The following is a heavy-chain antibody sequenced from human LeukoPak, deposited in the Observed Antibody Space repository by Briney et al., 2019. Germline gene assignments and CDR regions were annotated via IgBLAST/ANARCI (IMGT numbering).Heavy chain of an antibody. CDR2: INPNSGGT. D-gene: IGHD6-13*01. J-gene: IGHJ4*02. V-gene: IGHV1-2*06. Sequence: ASVKVSCKASGYTFTGYYMHWVRQAPGQGLEWMGRINPNSGGTNYAQTFQGRVTMTRDTSITTAYLEMSSLRSEDTAVYYCARDPAAAGTMPDYWGQGTLVTVSS. CDR1: GYTFTGYY. CDR3: ARDPAAAGTMPDY.